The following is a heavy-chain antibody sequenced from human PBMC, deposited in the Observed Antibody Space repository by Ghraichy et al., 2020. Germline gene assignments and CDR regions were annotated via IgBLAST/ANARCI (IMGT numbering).Heavy chain of an antibody. V-gene: IGHV3-30-3*01. CDR2: ISYDGSNK. J-gene: IGHJ4*01. D-gene: IGHD6-6*01. Sequence: ISYDGSNKYYADSVKGRFTISRDNSKNTLYLQMNSLRAEDTAVYYGARDLPIAALLSGLFDY. CDR3: ARDLPIAALLSGLFDY.